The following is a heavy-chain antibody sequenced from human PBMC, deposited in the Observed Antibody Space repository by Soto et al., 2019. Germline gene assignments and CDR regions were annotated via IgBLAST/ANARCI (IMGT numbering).Heavy chain of an antibody. J-gene: IGHJ4*02. CDR3: ARDVEMATPFDY. CDR2: IIPIFGTA. Sequence: SVRVSCKASGGALSSYAISWVRQAPGQGLEWMGGIIPIFGTANYAQKFQGRVTITADESTSTAYMELSSLRYEDTAVYYCARDVEMATPFDYWGQGTLVTVS. CDR1: GGALSSYA. D-gene: IGHD5-12*01. V-gene: IGHV1-69*13.